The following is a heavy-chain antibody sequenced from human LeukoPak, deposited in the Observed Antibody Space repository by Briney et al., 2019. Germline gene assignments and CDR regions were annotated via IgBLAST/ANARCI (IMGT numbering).Heavy chain of an antibody. V-gene: IGHV4-59*01. D-gene: IGHD4-11*01. CDR2: VSDTGST. CDR1: GGSINSYY. Sequence: SETLSLTCTVSGGSINSYYWSWIRQPPGKGLDWIGYVSDTGSTNYNPSLKSRVTISVDTSKNQFYLKLTSVTAADTAVYYCARTTTTFDDWGHGTLVTVSS. J-gene: IGHJ4*01. CDR3: ARTTTTFDD.